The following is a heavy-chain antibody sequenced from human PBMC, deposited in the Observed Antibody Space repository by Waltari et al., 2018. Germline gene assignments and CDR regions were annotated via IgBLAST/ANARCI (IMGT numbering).Heavy chain of an antibody. D-gene: IGHD3-10*01. Sequence: EVQLVESGGGLVQPGGSLRLSCAASGFTFSSYWMHWVRQAPGKGLVCVSRINTDGSSTSYADSVKGRFTISRDNAKNTLYLQMNSLRAEDTAVYYCARDSDYYGSGSYWYWGQGTLVTVSS. CDR3: ARDSDYYGSGSYWY. V-gene: IGHV3-74*01. J-gene: IGHJ4*02. CDR1: GFTFSSYW. CDR2: INTDGSST.